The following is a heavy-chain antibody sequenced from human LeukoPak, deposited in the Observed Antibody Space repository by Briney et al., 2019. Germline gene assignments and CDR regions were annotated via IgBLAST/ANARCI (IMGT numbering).Heavy chain of an antibody. CDR2: IYSGGST. CDR1: GFTVSSNY. CDR3: AREQGGWYFDY. Sequence: PGGSLSLSCAASGFTVSSNYMTWVRQAPGKGLEWVSVIYSGGSTYYADSVKGRFTISRDNSKNTLYLQMNSLRAEDTAVYYCAREQGGWYFDYWGQGTLVTVSS. J-gene: IGHJ4*02. V-gene: IGHV3-53*01. D-gene: IGHD6-19*01.